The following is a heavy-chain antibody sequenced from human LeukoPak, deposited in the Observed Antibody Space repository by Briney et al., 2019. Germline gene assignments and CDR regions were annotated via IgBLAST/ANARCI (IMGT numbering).Heavy chain of an antibody. CDR1: GFTFSSYA. CDR2: IYSGGST. D-gene: IGHD1-20*01. J-gene: IGHJ5*01. CDR3: PRITAYDDS. V-gene: IGHV3-53*01. Sequence: PGGSLRLSCAASGFTFSSYAMSWVRQAPGKGLEWVSVIYSGGSTYYADSVKGRFTISRDNSKNTLYLQMNSLRAEDTAVYYCPRITAYDDSWGQGTLVTVSS.